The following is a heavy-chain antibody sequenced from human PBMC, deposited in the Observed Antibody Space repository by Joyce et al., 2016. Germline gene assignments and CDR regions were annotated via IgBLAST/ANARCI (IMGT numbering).Heavy chain of an antibody. CDR1: GYNFTSYH. D-gene: IGHD5-18*01. CDR3: ARDPGYSNGVNYFDL. V-gene: IGHV1-18*01. CDR2: ISPPSGHT. Sequence: QLVQSGAEVKKPGASVKVSCKASGYNFTSYHITWVRQAPGKRLECMGGISPPSGHTIVAQKFQGRVIMATDTSTNTAYMELRSLTSDDTALYYCARDPGYSNGVNYFDLWGRGTLVTVSS. J-gene: IGHJ2*01.